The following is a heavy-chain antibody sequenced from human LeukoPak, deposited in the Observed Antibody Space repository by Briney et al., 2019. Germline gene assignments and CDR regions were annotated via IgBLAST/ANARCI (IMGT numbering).Heavy chain of an antibody. D-gene: IGHD3-9*01. V-gene: IGHV1-69*04. Sequence: ASVKVSCKASGGTFTSYAISWVRQAPGQGLEWMGRIIPILGIANYAQKFQGRVTITADKSTSTAYMELSSLRSEDTAVYYCAREPPSYYDILAGFADYWGQGTLVTVSS. CDR3: AREPPSYYDILAGFADY. CDR1: GGTFTSYA. CDR2: IIPILGIA. J-gene: IGHJ4*02.